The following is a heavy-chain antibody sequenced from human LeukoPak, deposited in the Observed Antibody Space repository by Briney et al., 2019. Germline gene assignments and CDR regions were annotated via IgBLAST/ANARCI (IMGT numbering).Heavy chain of an antibody. Sequence: GGSLRLSCAASGFTFDDYAMHWVRQAPGKGLEWVSGISWNSGSTGYADSVKGRFTISRDNAKNSLYLQMNSLRAEDTALYYCAKAGYVYSSGWDYYGMDVWGQGTTVTVSS. V-gene: IGHV3-9*01. D-gene: IGHD6-19*01. CDR2: ISWNSGST. CDR3: AKAGYVYSSGWDYYGMDV. CDR1: GFTFDDYA. J-gene: IGHJ6*02.